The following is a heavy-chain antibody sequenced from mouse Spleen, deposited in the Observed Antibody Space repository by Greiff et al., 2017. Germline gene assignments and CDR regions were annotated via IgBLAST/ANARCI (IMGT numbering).Heavy chain of an antibody. CDR2: INYDGSST. D-gene: IGHD3-2*01. CDR1: GFTFSDYY. J-gene: IGHJ3*01. CDR3: AGQTARGAWFAY. Sequence: EVQLVESEGGLVQPGSSMKLSCTASGFTFSDYYMAWVRQVPEKGLEWVANINYDGSSTYYLDSLKSRFIISRDNAKNILYLQMSSLKSEDTATYYCAGQTARGAWFAYWGQGTLVTVSA. V-gene: IGHV5-16*01.